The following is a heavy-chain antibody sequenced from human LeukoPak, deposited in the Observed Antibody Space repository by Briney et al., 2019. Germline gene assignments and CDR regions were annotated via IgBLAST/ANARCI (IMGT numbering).Heavy chain of an antibody. J-gene: IGHJ4*02. Sequence: GRSLRLSCAASGFTFDDYAMHWVRQAPGKGLEWVSGISWNSGSIGYADSVKGRFTISRDNAKNSLYLQMNSLRAEDMALYYCGKVQGGYSYAYAFDYWGQGALVSVSS. V-gene: IGHV3-9*03. D-gene: IGHD5-18*01. CDR3: GKVQGGYSYAYAFDY. CDR1: GFTFDDYA. CDR2: ISWNSGSI.